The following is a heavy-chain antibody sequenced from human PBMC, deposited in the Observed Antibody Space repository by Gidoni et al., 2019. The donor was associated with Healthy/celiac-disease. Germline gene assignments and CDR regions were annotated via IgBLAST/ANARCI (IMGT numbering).Heavy chain of an antibody. V-gene: IGHV4-31*03. CDR2: IYYSGST. J-gene: IGHJ3*02. CDR3: ATVITPYAFDI. Sequence: QVQLQESGPGLVKPSQPLSLPCTVPGGSTSSGGYYWSWIRQHPGKGLEWSGYIYYSGSTYYNPSLKSRVTISVDTSKNQFSLKLSSVTAADTAVYYCATVITPYAFDIWGQGTMVTVSS. D-gene: IGHD3-22*01. CDR1: GGSTSSGGYY.